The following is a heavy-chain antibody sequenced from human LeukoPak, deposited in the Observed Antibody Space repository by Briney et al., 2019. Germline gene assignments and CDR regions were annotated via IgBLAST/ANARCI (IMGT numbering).Heavy chain of an antibody. CDR2: ISWNSGSI. CDR3: ARDRGSRTYYYYGMDV. D-gene: IGHD1-26*01. V-gene: IGHV3-9*01. J-gene: IGHJ6*02. Sequence: GRSLRLSCAASGFTFDDYAMHWVRQAPGKGLEWVSGISWNSGSIGYADSVKGRFTISRDNAKNSLYLQMNSLRAEDTAVYYCARDRGSRTYYYYGMDVWGQGTTVTVSS. CDR1: GFTFDDYA.